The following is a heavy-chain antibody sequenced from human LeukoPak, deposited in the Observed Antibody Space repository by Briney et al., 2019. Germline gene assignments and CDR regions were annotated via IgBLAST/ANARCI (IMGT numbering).Heavy chain of an antibody. CDR1: GYTFTSYY. Sequence: ASVKVSCKASGYTFTSYYMHWVRQAPGQGLEWMGIINPSGGSTSYAQKFQGRATMTRDTSTSTVYMELSSLRSEDTAVYYCARDRSRDGYQRLPDYWGQGTLVTVSS. J-gene: IGHJ4*02. CDR2: INPSGGST. D-gene: IGHD5-24*01. V-gene: IGHV1-46*01. CDR3: ARDRSRDGYQRLPDY.